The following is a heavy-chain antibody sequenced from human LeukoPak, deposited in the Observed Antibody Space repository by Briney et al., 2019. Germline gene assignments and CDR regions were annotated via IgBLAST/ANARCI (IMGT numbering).Heavy chain of an antibody. Sequence: SETLSLTCTVSGGSISSSYWSWIRQPPGKGLEWIGHIHYSGSTNYNPSLKSRVTISVDTSKNQFSLKLSSVTAADTAVYYCARRRTSYSGSYLAPIDYWGQGTLVTVSS. J-gene: IGHJ4*02. D-gene: IGHD1-26*01. V-gene: IGHV4-59*12. CDR3: ARRRTSYSGSYLAPIDY. CDR1: GGSISSSY. CDR2: IHYSGST.